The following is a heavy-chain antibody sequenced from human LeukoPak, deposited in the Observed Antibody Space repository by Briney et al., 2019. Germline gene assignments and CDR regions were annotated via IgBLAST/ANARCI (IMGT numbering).Heavy chain of an antibody. CDR3: AKDADYYYGSGNSMDV. D-gene: IGHD3-10*01. CDR1: GFTFSSYG. Sequence: GGSLRLSCAASGFTFSSYGMHWVRQAPGKGLEWVAFIRYDGSNKYYADSVKGRFTISRDNSKNTLYLQMSSLRAEDTAVYYCAKDADYYYGSGNSMDVWGKGTTVTISS. J-gene: IGHJ6*03. CDR2: IRYDGSNK. V-gene: IGHV3-30*02.